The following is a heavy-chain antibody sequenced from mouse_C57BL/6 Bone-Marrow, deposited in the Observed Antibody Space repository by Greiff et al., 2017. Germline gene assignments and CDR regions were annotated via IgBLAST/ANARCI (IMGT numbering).Heavy chain of an antibody. D-gene: IGHD2-4*01. V-gene: IGHV1-55*01. Sequence: VQLQQPGAELVKPGASVKLSCKASGYTFTSYWITWVKQRPGQGLEWIGDIYPGSGSTNYNEKFKSKSTLTVDTSSSTAYMQLSSLTSADSAAYYCARDDYDEGYFDYWGQGTTLTVSS. CDR3: ARDDYDEGYFDY. CDR1: GYTFTSYW. J-gene: IGHJ2*01. CDR2: IYPGSGST.